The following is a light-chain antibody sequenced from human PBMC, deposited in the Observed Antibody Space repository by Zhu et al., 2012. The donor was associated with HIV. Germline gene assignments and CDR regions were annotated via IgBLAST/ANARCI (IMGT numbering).Light chain of an antibody. Sequence: DIQMTQSPSTLSASVGDRVTITCRASESVDRALAWYQQKPGKAPNLLISEASSLQSGVPPRFSGSGSDKEFTLTINSLQSDDVATYSCQQYNRYPWTFGRGTK. CDR2: EAS. CDR1: ESVDRA. CDR3: QQYNRYPWT. V-gene: IGKV1-5*03. J-gene: IGKJ1*01.